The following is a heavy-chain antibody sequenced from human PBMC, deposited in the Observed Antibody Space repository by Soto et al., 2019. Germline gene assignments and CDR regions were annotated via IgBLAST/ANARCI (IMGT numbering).Heavy chain of an antibody. D-gene: IGHD3-22*01. CDR1: GGSISSGGYY. CDR2: IYYSGST. V-gene: IGHV4-31*03. Sequence: SETLSLTCTVSGGSISSGGYYWSWIRQHPGKGLEWIGYIYYSGSTYYNPSLKSRVTISVDTSKNQFALKLSSVTAADTAVYYCARDRLELKYYYDSSGYYKEDAFDIWGQGTMVT. CDR3: ARDRLELKYYYDSSGYYKEDAFDI. J-gene: IGHJ3*02.